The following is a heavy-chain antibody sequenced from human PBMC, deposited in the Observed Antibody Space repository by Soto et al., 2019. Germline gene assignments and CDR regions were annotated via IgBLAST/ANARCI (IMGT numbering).Heavy chain of an antibody. V-gene: IGHV1-69*06. CDR2: VIPIFGTA. J-gene: IGHJ6*02. D-gene: IGHD2-2*01. Sequence: SVKVSCKASGGTLSSYAISWVRQTPGQGLEWMGGVIPIFGTANYAQKFQGRVTITADKSTSTAYMELSSLRSEDTAVYYCASSDMVVVPAARGYYYYYGMDAWGQGTTVTVSS. CDR1: GGTLSSYA. CDR3: ASSDMVVVPAARGYYYYYGMDA.